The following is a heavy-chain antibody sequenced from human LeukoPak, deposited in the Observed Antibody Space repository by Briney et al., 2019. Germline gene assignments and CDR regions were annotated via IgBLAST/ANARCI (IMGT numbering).Heavy chain of an antibody. CDR3: ARPNYVWGSYRPRQSDAFDI. D-gene: IGHD3-16*02. CDR1: GGSFSGYY. V-gene: IGHV4-34*01. J-gene: IGHJ3*02. Sequence: PSETLSLTCAVYGGSFSGYYWSWIRQPPGKGLEWMGEINHSGSTNYNPSLKSRVTMSVDTSKNQFSLKLSSVTAADTAVYYCARPNYVWGSYRPRQSDAFDIWGQGTMVTVSS. CDR2: INHSGST.